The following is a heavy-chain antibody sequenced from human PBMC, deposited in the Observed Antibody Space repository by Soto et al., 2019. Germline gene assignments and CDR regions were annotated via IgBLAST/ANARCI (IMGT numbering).Heavy chain of an antibody. D-gene: IGHD3-16*02. J-gene: IGHJ4*02. CDR2: IIPIFGTA. CDR1: GGTFSRHA. CDR3: ARGRVDYIWGSYRDASHPLDY. Sequence: QVQLVQSGAEVRKPGSSVKVSCKASGGTFSRHAISWVRQAPGQGLEWMGGIIPIFGTANHAQKFQGRVTIIADESTSTVYMELSSLRSEDTAMYYCARGRVDYIWGSYRDASHPLDYWGQGTLVTVSS. V-gene: IGHV1-69*01.